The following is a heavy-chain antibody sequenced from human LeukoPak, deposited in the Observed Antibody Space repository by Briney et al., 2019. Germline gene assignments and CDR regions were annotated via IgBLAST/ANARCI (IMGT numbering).Heavy chain of an antibody. Sequence: GASVKVSCKASGYNFDGYGITWVRQAPGQGLEWMGWISGYNGNTYHAPNLQDRITVTADTSTSTAYLEVKSLTSDDTAMYYCARDFKYSSSRAAGYWGQGTLVTVSS. J-gene: IGHJ4*02. CDR1: GYNFDGYG. CDR3: ARDFKYSSSRAAGY. V-gene: IGHV1-18*01. CDR2: ISGYNGNT. D-gene: IGHD6-6*01.